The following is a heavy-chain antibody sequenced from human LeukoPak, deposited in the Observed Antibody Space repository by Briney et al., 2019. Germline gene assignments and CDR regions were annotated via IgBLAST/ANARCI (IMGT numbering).Heavy chain of an antibody. CDR1: GFTFSSFW. D-gene: IGHD3-10*01. CDR2: IKQDGSEK. V-gene: IGHV3-7*01. J-gene: IGHJ2*01. CDR3: VRYYTRQSWYFDL. Sequence: PGGSLRLSCAASGFTFSSFWMSWVRQAPGKGLEWVANIKQDGSEKYYVDSVKGRFTISRDNAKNSVFLQMNSLRAEDTAVYYCVRYYTRQSWYFDLWGRGTLVTVSS.